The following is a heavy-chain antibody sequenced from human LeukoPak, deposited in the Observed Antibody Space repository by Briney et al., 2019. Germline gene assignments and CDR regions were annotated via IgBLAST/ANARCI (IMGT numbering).Heavy chain of an antibody. V-gene: IGHV4-34*01. CDR3: ARRPRGVIIKTWFDS. D-gene: IGHD3-10*01. J-gene: IGHJ5*01. Sequence: SETLSLTCAVYGESFSGFYWSWIRQPPGKGLEWIGEINHSGSTNYNPSLKSRVTISVDTSKNQFSLKLSSVTAADTAVYYCARRPRGVIIKTWFDSWGQGTLVTVSS. CDR2: INHSGST. CDR1: GESFSGFY.